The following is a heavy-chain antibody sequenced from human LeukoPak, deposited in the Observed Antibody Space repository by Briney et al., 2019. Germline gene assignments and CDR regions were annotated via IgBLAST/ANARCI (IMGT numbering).Heavy chain of an antibody. J-gene: IGHJ4*02. CDR1: GFTVSSNY. D-gene: IGHD1-26*01. V-gene: IGHV3-15*01. Sequence: PGGSLRLSCAASGFTVSSNYMSWVRQAPGKGLEWVGRIKSETDGGTTDYTAPVKGRFTISRDDSKNTLYLQMNSLKTEDTAVYYCTTDELLVVYWGQGTLVTVSS. CDR2: IKSETDGGTT. CDR3: TTDELLVVY.